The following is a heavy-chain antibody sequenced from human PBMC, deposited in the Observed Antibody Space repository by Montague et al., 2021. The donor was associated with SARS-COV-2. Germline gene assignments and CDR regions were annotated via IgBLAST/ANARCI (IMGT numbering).Heavy chain of an antibody. CDR1: GFTFSSYN. V-gene: IGHV3-21*01. J-gene: IGHJ4*02. CDR3: ARTLTTVTSDYFDY. CDR2: ISSSSSYI. Sequence: SLRLSCAASGFTFSSYNMNWVRQAPGKGLEWVSSISSSSSYIYYADSVKGRFTISRDNAKNSLYLQMSSLRAEDTAVYYCARTLTTVTSDYFDYWGQGTLVTVSS. D-gene: IGHD4-17*01.